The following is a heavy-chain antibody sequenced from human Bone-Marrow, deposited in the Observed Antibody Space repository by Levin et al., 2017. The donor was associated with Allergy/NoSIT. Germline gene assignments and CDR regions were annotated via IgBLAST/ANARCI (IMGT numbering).Heavy chain of an antibody. D-gene: IGHD3-3*01. CDR3: ARVLRFLEWSSYYYYMDV. J-gene: IGHJ6*03. CDR1: GYTFTSYG. Sequence: GASVKVSCKASGYTFTSYGISWVRQAPGQGLEWMGWISAYNGNTNYAQKLQGRVTMTTDTSTSTAYMELRSLRSDDTAVYYCARVLRFLEWSSYYYYMDVWGKGTTVTVSS. CDR2: ISAYNGNT. V-gene: IGHV1-18*01.